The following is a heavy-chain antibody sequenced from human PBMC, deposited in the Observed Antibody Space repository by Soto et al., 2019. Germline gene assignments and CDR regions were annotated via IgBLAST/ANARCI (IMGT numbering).Heavy chain of an antibody. Sequence: QVQLQESGPGLVKPSQTLSLTCTVSGGSISSGGYYWSWIRQHPGKGLEWIGYIYYSGSTYYNPSMKTRVTISVDTSKNQFSLKLSSVTAAGTAVHYCARDARVYCSGGSCYSLVGYFDYWGQGTLATVSS. J-gene: IGHJ4*02. CDR3: ARDARVYCSGGSCYSLVGYFDY. CDR2: IYYSGST. D-gene: IGHD2-15*01. CDR1: GGSISSGGYY. V-gene: IGHV4-31*03.